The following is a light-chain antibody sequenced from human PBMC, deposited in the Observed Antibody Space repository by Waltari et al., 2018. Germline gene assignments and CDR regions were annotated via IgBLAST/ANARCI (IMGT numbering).Light chain of an antibody. CDR2: GAS. J-gene: IGKJ1*01. V-gene: IGKV3-20*01. Sequence: IVFTQSPGTLSLSPGERATLSCRASQSVGRTLACYQQKPGQAPRLLIYGASSRATDIPDRFSGSGSGTDFSLTINRLEPEDFAVYFCQHYVRLPATFGQGTKVEIK. CDR1: QSVGRT. CDR3: QHYVRLPAT.